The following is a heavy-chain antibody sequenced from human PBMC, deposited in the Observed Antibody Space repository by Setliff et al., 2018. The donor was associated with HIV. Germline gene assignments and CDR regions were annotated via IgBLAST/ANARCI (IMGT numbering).Heavy chain of an antibody. V-gene: IGHV3-48*04. CDR3: ARASSYYYDSSGYSSYFDY. CDR1: GFTFSSYS. D-gene: IGHD3-22*01. J-gene: IGHJ4*02. Sequence: PGGSLRLSCAASGFTFSSYSMNWVRQAPGKGLEWVSYISSSSSTIYYADSVEGRFTISRDNAKNSLYLQMNSLRAEDTAVYYCARASSYYYDSSGYSSYFDYWGQGTLVTVSS. CDR2: ISSSSSTI.